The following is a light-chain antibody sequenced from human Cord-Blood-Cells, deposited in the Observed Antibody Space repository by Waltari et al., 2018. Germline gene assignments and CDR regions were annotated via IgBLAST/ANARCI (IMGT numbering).Light chain of an antibody. CDR1: QSPVYSDGNTY. CDR2: KVS. J-gene: IGKJ1*01. CDR3: MQGTHWPWT. V-gene: IGKV2-30*01. Sequence: DVVLTPNPLSLLLTLAQPAPPPFRSRQSPVYSDGNTYLNWFHQRPGQSPRRLIYKVSNRDSGVPDRFSGSGSGTDFTLKISRVEAEDVGVYYCMQGTHWPWTFGQGTKVEIK.